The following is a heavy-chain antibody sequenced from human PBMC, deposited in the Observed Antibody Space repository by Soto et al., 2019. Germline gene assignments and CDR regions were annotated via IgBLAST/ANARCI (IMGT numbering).Heavy chain of an antibody. J-gene: IGHJ4*02. CDR3: ARRVKRMATRDQWDY. CDR2: INHSGST. D-gene: IGHD5-12*01. CDR1: GGSFSGYY. V-gene: IGHV4-34*01. Sequence: QVQLQQWGAGLLKPSETLSLTCAVYGGSFSGYYWSWIRQPPGKGLEWIGEINHSGSTNYNPSLNSRVTISVDTSNNRFSLKLSSVTAADTAVYYCARRVKRMATRDQWDYWGQGTLVTVSS.